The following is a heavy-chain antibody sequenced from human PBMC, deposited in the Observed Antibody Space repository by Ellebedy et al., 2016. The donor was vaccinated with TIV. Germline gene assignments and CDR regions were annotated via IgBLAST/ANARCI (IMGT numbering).Heavy chain of an antibody. J-gene: IGHJ6*02. CDR3: ARATASLDV. CDR2: IGTAGDT. V-gene: IGHV3-13*01. Sequence: GESLKISCAASGFTFSSYDMHWVRQVTGKGLEWVSSIGTAGDTHYSGSVKGRFTISRENGKNSLYFQMNSLKAEDTAMYYCARATASLDVWGQGTTVSVSS. CDR1: GFTFSSYD.